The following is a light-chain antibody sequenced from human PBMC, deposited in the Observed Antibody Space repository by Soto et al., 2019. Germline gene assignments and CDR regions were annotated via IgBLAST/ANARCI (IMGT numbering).Light chain of an antibody. Sequence: EVVLTQFPGTLSLSPGDRATLSCRASQSVSSYLAWYQQKPGQAPRLLIYDASNRATGIPARFSGSGSGTDFTLTISSLEPEDFAVYYCQQRSNWPLTWTFGQGTKVDIK. CDR3: QQRSNWPLTWT. CDR2: DAS. J-gene: IGKJ1*01. V-gene: IGKV3-11*01. CDR1: QSVSSY.